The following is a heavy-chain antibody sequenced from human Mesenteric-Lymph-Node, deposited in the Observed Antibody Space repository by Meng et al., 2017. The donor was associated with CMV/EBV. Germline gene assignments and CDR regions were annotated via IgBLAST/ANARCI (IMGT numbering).Heavy chain of an antibody. V-gene: IGHV3-21*04. J-gene: IGHJ4*02. CDR2: ISSSSSYI. D-gene: IGHD1-26*01. CDR3: ARAMGATTFDYFDH. Sequence: GGSLRLSCAASGFTFSSYSMNWVRQAPGKGLEWVSSISSSSSYIYYADSVKGRFTISRDNAKSSLSLQMNSLRPEDTAFYYCARAMGATTFDYFDHWGQGTLVTVSS. CDR1: GFTFSSYS.